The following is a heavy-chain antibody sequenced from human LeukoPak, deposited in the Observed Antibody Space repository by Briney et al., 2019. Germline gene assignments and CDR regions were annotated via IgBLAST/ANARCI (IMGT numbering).Heavy chain of an antibody. V-gene: IGHV3-9*01. CDR2: ISWNSGSI. J-gene: IGHJ5*02. Sequence: GGSLRLPCAASGFTFDDYAMHWVRQAPGKGLEWVSGISWNSGSIGYADSVKGRFTISRDNAKNSLYLQMNSLRAEDTALYYCAKALTLGSSSAFDPWGQGNLVTVSS. CDR3: AKALTLGSSSAFDP. D-gene: IGHD6-13*01. CDR1: GFTFDDYA.